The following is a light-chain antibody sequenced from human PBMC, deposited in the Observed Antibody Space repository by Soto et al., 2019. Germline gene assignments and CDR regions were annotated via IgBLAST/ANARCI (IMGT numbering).Light chain of an antibody. CDR1: QSIGRN. Sequence: ETVMTQSPATLSGSPGERAALSCRASQSIGRNLAWYQQKPGQAPRLIIYDASSRTTEFPARFSGSGSGTEFTLSISSLQSEDFAVYYCQQYNNWPRTFGPETKVEIK. CDR3: QQYNNWPRT. V-gene: IGKV3-15*01. CDR2: DAS. J-gene: IGKJ1*01.